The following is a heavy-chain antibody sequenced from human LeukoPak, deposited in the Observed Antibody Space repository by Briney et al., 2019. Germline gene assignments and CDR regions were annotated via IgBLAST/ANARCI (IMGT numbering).Heavy chain of an antibody. Sequence: KPSETLSLTCTVSGYSISSGYYWGWIRQPPGKGLEWIGSIYYSGSTYYNPSLKSRVTISVDTSKNQFSLKLSSVTAADTAVYYCARLLNGGLWFGELFNAPFDYWGQGTLVTVSS. V-gene: IGHV4-38-2*02. CDR1: GYSISSGYY. D-gene: IGHD3-10*01. J-gene: IGHJ4*02. CDR2: IYYSGST. CDR3: ARLLNGGLWFGELFNAPFDY.